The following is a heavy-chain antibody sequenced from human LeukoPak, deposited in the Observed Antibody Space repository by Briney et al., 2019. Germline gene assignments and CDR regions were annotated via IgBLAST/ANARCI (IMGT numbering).Heavy chain of an antibody. CDR2: IIPILGIA. Sequence: GASVKVSCKASGGTFSSYAISWVRQAPGQGLKWMGRIIPILGIANYAQKFQGRVTITADKSTSTAYMELSSLRSEDTAVYYCAREIYGGSSVAWYYGMDVWGQGTTVTVSS. D-gene: IGHD4-23*01. J-gene: IGHJ6*02. V-gene: IGHV1-69*04. CDR3: AREIYGGSSVAWYYGMDV. CDR1: GGTFSSYA.